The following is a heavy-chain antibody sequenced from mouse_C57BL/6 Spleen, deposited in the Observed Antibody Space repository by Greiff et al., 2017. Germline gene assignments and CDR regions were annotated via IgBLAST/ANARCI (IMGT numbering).Heavy chain of an antibody. CDR3: ARPLYDYFDY. D-gene: IGHD1-1*01. Sequence: QVQLQQSGPELVKPGASVKISCKASGYAFSSSWMNWVKQRPGKGLEWIGRIYPGDGDTNYNGKFKGKATLTADKSSSTAYMQLSSLTSEESAVYFCARPLYDYFDYWGQGTTLTVSS. J-gene: IGHJ2*01. CDR2: IYPGDGDT. V-gene: IGHV1-82*01. CDR1: GYAFSSSW.